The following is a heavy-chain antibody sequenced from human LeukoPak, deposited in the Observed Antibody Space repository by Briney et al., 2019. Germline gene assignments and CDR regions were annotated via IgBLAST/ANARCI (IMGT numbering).Heavy chain of an antibody. CDR2: ITPIFGTA. J-gene: IGHJ4*02. V-gene: IGHV1-69*05. CDR3: ARERGIMTTEVEYDY. Sequence: GASVKVSCKASGGTSSSYAISWVRQAPGQGLEWMGRITPIFGTANYAQKFQGRVTITTDESTSTAYMELSSLRSEDTAVYYCARERGIMTTEVEYDYWGQGTLVTVSS. D-gene: IGHD4-11*01. CDR1: GGTSSSYA.